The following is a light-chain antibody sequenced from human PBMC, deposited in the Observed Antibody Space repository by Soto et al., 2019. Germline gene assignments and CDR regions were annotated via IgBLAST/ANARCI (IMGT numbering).Light chain of an antibody. J-gene: IGLJ1*01. Sequence: QSALTQPASVSGSPGQSITISCTGTSSDVGGYNYVSWYQQHPGKAPKLMIYDVSNRPSGVSNRFSGSKSGNTASLTISRLRAEDEADYYCSSYTSSSTLLFGPGTKV. CDR1: SSDVGGYNY. CDR3: SSYTSSSTLL. V-gene: IGLV2-14*01. CDR2: DVS.